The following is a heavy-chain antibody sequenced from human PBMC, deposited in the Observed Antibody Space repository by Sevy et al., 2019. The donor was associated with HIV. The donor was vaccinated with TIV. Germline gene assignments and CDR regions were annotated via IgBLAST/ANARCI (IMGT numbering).Heavy chain of an antibody. J-gene: IGHJ6*02. V-gene: IGHV1-8*02. D-gene: IGHD2-2*01. Sequence: ASVKVSCKASGYTFTGYYMHWVRQAPGQGLEWMGWMSPNSGNTGYAQKFQGRVTMTRNTSISTAYMELSSLRSEDTAVYYCARFLSTSYYYYYAMDVWGQGTTVTVSS. CDR1: GYTFTGYY. CDR3: ARFLSTSYYYYYAMDV. CDR2: MSPNSGNT.